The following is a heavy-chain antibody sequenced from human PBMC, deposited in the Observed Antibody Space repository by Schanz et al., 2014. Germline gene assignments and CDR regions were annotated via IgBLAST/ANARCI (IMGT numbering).Heavy chain of an antibody. Sequence: QVQLVQSEAEVKKPGSSMKVSCKASGGTFNSYTINWVRQAPGQGLEWMGWINPNSGDTNYAQKFQGWVTMTRDTSISTAYMEVSRLKSDDTAVYYCARLSVAGRPHVNYWYFDLWGRGTLVTVSS. D-gene: IGHD6-19*01. CDR3: ARLSVAGRPHVNYWYFDL. J-gene: IGHJ2*01. CDR1: GGTFNSYT. CDR2: INPNSGDT. V-gene: IGHV1-2*04.